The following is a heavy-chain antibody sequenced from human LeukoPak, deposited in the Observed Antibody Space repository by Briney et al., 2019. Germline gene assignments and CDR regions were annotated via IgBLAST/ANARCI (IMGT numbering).Heavy chain of an antibody. Sequence: SETLSLTCTVSGGSISSSSYYWGWIRQPPGKGLEWIGSIYYSGSTYYNPSLKSRVTISVDTSKNQFSLKLSSVTAADTAVYYCARETNYEFYFDYWGQGTLVTVSS. J-gene: IGHJ4*02. D-gene: IGHD4/OR15-4a*01. CDR1: GGSISSSSYY. CDR3: ARETNYEFYFDY. V-gene: IGHV4-39*02. CDR2: IYYSGST.